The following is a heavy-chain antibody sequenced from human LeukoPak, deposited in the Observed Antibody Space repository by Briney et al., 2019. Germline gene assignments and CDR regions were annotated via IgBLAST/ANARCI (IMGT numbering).Heavy chain of an antibody. CDR1: GFTLSTYG. V-gene: IGHV3-30*03. CDR3: ARDQYSSSWYPSWFDP. CDR2: ISYDGTNK. Sequence: PGGSLRLSCAASGFTLSTYGVHWVRQAPGKGLEWVAVISYDGTNKDYADSVKGRFTISRDNSKNTLYLQMNSLRVEDTAVYYCARDQYSSSWYPSWFDPWGQGTLVTVSS. J-gene: IGHJ5*02. D-gene: IGHD6-13*01.